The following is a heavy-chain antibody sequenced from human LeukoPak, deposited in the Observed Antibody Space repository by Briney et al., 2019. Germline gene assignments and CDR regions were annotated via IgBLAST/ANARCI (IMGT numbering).Heavy chain of an antibody. J-gene: IGHJ4*02. CDR2: IDNDGSIT. D-gene: IGHD3-10*01. CDR1: GFXFSSYW. Sequence: GGSLRLSCAASGFXFSSYWIHWVRQAPGKGLVWLSPIDNDGSITSYADSVKGRFTISRDNAKNTLYLQMNSLRAEDTAVYYCASSSDSGSYRLDYWGQGTLVTVTS. V-gene: IGHV3-74*01. CDR3: ASSSDSGSYRLDY.